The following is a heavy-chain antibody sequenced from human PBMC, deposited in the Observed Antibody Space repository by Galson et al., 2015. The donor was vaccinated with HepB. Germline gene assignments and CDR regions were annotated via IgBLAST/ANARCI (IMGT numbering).Heavy chain of an antibody. CDR1: GDSLSSKSHY. CDR2: IYYSGST. J-gene: IGHJ3*02. V-gene: IGHV4-39*01. D-gene: IGHD2-8*02. CDR3: ARTLVATPNDAFDI. Sequence: TLSLTCTVSGDSLSSKSHYWGWIRQPPGKGLEWIATIYYSGSTYYNPSLKSRVTVSVDTSKNQFSLKLNSVTAADTAVYFCARTLVATPNDAFDIWGQGTMVTVSS.